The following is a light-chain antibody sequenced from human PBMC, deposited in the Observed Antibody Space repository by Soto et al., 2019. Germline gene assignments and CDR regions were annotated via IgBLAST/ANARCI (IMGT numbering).Light chain of an antibody. Sequence: DILLTQSPGSLSLSPGQGATLSCRASQSLTSNSLAWYQQKPGQAPRLLIYGASSRATGIPDRFSGSGSGTDFTLTISRLEPEDFAVYHCQQYGSSHPLTFGGGTKVDIK. CDR1: QSLTSNS. J-gene: IGKJ4*01. V-gene: IGKV3-20*01. CDR2: GAS. CDR3: QQYGSSHPLT.